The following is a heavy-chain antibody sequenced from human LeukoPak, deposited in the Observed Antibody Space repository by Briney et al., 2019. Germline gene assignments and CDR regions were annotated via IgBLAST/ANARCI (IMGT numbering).Heavy chain of an antibody. V-gene: IGHV4-4*02. CDR1: GGSISTYNW. J-gene: IGHJ4*02. D-gene: IGHD2-2*02. CDR3: ARERDYTISGNVDY. CDR2: IFYSGSI. Sequence: SGTLSLTCAVSGGSISTYNWWSWVRQPPGKGLEWIGEIFYSGSINYNPSLKSRVTLSLDKSKNQFSLQLSSVTAADTAMYYCARERDYTISGNVDYWGQGTLVTVSS.